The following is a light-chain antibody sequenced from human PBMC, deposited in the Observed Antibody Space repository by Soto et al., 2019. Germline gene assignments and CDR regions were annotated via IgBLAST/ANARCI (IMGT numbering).Light chain of an antibody. V-gene: IGKV4-1*01. CDR1: QSIFYNSNNKNY. CDR3: QQYYSAPTWT. CDR2: WAS. Sequence: IVLPPSPDSLSVSLGSRATINCKSSQSIFYNSNNKNYLAWFQQKPGQPPKLLIYWASTRESGVPDRFSGSGSGTDFTLTISGLQAEDVAVYYCQQYYSAPTWTFGQGTKVDIK. J-gene: IGKJ1*01.